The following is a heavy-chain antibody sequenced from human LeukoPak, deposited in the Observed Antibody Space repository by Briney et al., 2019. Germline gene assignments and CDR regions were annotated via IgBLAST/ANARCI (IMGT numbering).Heavy chain of an antibody. CDR2: ISWNSGSI. CDR3: ATDRWYVMDV. CDR1: GFTFDDYA. V-gene: IGHV3-9*01. J-gene: IGHJ6*02. Sequence: GGSLRLSCAASGFTFDDYAMHWVRQAPGKGLEWVSGISWNSGSIGYADSVEGRFTISRDNAKTTLFLQMDSLRAEDTALYYCATDRWYVMDVWGQGTTVTVSS. D-gene: IGHD1-20*01.